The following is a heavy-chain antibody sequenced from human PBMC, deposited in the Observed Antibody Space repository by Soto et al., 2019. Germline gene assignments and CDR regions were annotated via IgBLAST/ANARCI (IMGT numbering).Heavy chain of an antibody. V-gene: IGHV1-69*13. J-gene: IGHJ6*02. Sequence: RASVKVSCKASGGTFSSYAISWVRQAPGQGLEWMGGIIPIFGTANYAQKFQGRVTITADESTSTAYMELSSLRSEDTAVYYCARGTPTVTPRTYYYYGMDVWGQGTTVTVSS. D-gene: IGHD4-17*01. CDR3: ARGTPTVTPRTYYYYGMDV. CDR1: GGTFSSYA. CDR2: IIPIFGTA.